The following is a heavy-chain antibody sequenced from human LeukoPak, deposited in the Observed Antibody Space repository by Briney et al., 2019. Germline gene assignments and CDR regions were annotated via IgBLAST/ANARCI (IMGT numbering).Heavy chain of an antibody. J-gene: IGHJ4*02. CDR3: ARDPIGGRPDF. V-gene: IGHV3-74*01. Sequence: GGSLRLSCAVSGFTLRNYWMHWIRHVPGKGLVWVSRMHRDGTTTDYADSVKGRFTISRDAAKDTLFLQMNSLTAEDTGVFYCARDPIGGRPDFWGQGTLVSVSS. CDR1: GFTLRNYW. CDR2: MHRDGTTT. D-gene: IGHD2-15*01.